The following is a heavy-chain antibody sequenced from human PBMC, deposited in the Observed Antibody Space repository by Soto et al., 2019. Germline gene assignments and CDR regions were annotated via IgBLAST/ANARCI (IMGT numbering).Heavy chain of an antibody. CDR1: GGTFSSYA. V-gene: IGHV1-2*02. CDR2: IFPNSGGT. D-gene: IGHD3-22*01. CDR3: AREGMYHYETSDYYPSTYGLDV. J-gene: IGHJ6*02. Sequence: GASVKVSCKASGGTFSSYAISWVRQAPGQGLEWMGWIFPNSGGTRFAQKFQGRVTMTRDTSISTVYMELRTLRSDDTAVYYCAREGMYHYETSDYYPSTYGLDVWGQGTAVTVSS.